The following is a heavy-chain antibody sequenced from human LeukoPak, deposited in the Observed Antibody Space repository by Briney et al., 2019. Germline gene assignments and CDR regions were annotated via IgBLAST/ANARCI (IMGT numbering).Heavy chain of an antibody. CDR2: INDDGSTT. CDR1: GFTFSRSW. D-gene: IGHD3-3*01. V-gene: IGHV3-74*01. CDR3: ARDERLLSFLK. Sequence: GGSLRLSCAASGFTFSRSWMHWVRQAPGKGLVWVSRINDDGSTTSYADSVKGRFTISRDNAKNTLYLQMNSLRAEDTAIYYCARDERLLSFLKWGQGTLVTVSS. J-gene: IGHJ4*02.